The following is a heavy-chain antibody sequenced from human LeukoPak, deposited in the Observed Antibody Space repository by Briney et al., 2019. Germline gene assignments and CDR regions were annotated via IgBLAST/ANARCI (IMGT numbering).Heavy chain of an antibody. J-gene: IGHJ4*01. Sequence: GGSLRLSCEVSGFTFTDYWMNWVRQAPGKGPEWVASIRQDGSEKTYVDSVKGRFTISRDNTKSSLSLQLNGLRAEDTAVYYCARDGTAAGLYFDLWGQGTLVTVSS. CDR1: GFTFTDYW. CDR2: IRQDGSEK. V-gene: IGHV3-7*01. CDR3: ARDGTAAGLYFDL. D-gene: IGHD6-13*01.